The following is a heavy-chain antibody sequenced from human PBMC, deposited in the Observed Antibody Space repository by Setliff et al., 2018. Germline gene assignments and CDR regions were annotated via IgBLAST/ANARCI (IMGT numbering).Heavy chain of an antibody. CDR1: GYTFSDYG. CDR2: ISSYNDVT. CDR3: AISSLSICSGDTCPNAFDI. J-gene: IGHJ3*02. Sequence: ASVKVSCKASGYTFSDYGISWVRLAPGQGLEWMGWISSYNDVTNYAQRFQGRVTMTTDTSASAAYMELTSLRSDDTAVYYCAISSLSICSGDTCPNAFDIWGQGTLVTVSS. V-gene: IGHV1-18*01. D-gene: IGHD3-3*01.